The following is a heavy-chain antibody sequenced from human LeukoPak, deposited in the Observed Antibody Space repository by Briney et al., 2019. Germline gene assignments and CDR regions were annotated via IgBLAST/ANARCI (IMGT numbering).Heavy chain of an antibody. CDR3: ARKGYSRGWYGSWFDP. J-gene: IGHJ5*02. CDR2: IYYSGST. V-gene: IGHV4-39*07. D-gene: IGHD6-19*01. CDR1: GGSISSSSYY. Sequence: SETLSLTCTVSGGSISSSSYYWGWIRQPPGKGLEWIGSIYYSGSTYYNPSLKSRVTISVDTSKNQFSLKLSSVTAADTAVYYCARKGYSRGWYGSWFDPWGQGTLVTVSS.